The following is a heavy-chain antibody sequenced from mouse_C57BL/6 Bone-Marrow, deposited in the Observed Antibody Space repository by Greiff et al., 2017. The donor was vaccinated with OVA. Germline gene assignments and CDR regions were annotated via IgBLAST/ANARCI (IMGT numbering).Heavy chain of an antibody. V-gene: IGHV1-76*01. CDR1: GYTFTDYY. J-gene: IGHJ2*01. CDR3: AGSERLRDYFDY. D-gene: IGHD2-2*01. Sequence: VQLQQSGAELVRPGASVKLSCKASGYTFTDYYISWVKQRPGQGLEWIARIYPGSGNIYYNEKFKGKATLTAEKSSSTAYMQLSSLTSDDSAVDVCAGSERLRDYFDYWGQGTTLTVSS. CDR2: IYPGSGNI.